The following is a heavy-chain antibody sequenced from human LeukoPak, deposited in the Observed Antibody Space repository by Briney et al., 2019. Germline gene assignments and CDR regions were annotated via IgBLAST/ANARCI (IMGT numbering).Heavy chain of an antibody. D-gene: IGHD3-10*01. CDR1: GFTVSSNH. CDR3: ARRRGMIRGVYYYCGMDV. Sequence: QPGGSLRLSCAASGFTVSSNHMSWVRQAPGKGLEWVSSMSDSGGSTYYAESVKGRFTISRDNSKNTLYLQMSSLRAEDTAVYYCARRRGMIRGVYYYCGMDVWGQGTTVTVSS. V-gene: IGHV3-23*01. J-gene: IGHJ6*02. CDR2: MSDSGGST.